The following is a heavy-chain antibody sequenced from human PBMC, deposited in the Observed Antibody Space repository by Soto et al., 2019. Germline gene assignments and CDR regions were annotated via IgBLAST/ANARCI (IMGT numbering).Heavy chain of an antibody. J-gene: IGHJ4*02. Sequence: QVQLQQWGAGLLKPSETLSLTCAVYGGPFSGYYWSWIRQAPGKGLEWIGEINHSGSTNYNPSLKSRVTISVDTSKNQFSLKLSSMTAADTAVYYCARGDLSHDFWGQGTLVTVSS. CDR3: ARGDLSHDF. CDR2: INHSGST. V-gene: IGHV4-34*01. CDR1: GGPFSGYY.